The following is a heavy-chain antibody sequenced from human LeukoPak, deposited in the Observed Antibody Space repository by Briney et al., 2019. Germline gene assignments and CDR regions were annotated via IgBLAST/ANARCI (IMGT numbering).Heavy chain of an antibody. CDR3: ARAIDFYDSSGYQAHFAY. CDR1: GFTFNYFG. CDR2: INWNGDSI. Sequence: RGSLRLSCTASGFTFNYFGMNWVRQIPGKGLEWGSGINWNGDSIGYAASVKGRFTVSRYNAKNTLYLQMNSLGVDDTAIYYCARAIDFYDSSGYQAHFAYWGQGSTVTVSS. D-gene: IGHD3-22*01. J-gene: IGHJ4*02. V-gene: IGHV3-20*04.